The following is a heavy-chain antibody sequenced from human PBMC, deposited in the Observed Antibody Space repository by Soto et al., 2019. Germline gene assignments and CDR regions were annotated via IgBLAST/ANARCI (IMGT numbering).Heavy chain of an antibody. D-gene: IGHD3-10*01. J-gene: IGHJ4*02. V-gene: IGHV1-46*01. CDR3: ARAVVRGVTPCPFDY. Sequence: ASVKVSCKASGYTFTSYYMHWVRQAPGQGLEWMGIINPSGGSTSYAQKFQGRVTMTRDTSTSTVYMELSSLRSEDTAVYYCARAVVRGVTPCPFDYWGQGTLVTVSS. CDR1: GYTFTSYY. CDR2: INPSGGST.